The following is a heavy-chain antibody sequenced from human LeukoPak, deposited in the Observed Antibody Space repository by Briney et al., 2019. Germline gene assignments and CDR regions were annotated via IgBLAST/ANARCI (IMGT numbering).Heavy chain of an antibody. V-gene: IGHV1-2*02. CDR1: GYTFTGYY. CDR2: INPNSGGT. CDR3: ARTPYYGFWSGSIDYFDY. J-gene: IGHJ4*02. Sequence: ASVKVSCKASGYTFTGYYMHWVRQAPGQGLEWMGWINPNSGGTNYAQKFQGRVTMTRDTSISTAYMELSRLRSDDTAVYYCARTPYYGFWSGSIDYFDYWGQGTLATVSS. D-gene: IGHD3-3*01.